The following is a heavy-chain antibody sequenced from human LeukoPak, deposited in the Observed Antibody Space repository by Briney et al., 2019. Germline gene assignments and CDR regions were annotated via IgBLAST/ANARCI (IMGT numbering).Heavy chain of an antibody. V-gene: IGHV1-18*01. CDR2: ISAYNGNT. CDR3: ARSSKMGYSSSWYWGVGSSLQPYDY. CDR1: GYTFTSYG. D-gene: IGHD6-13*01. J-gene: IGHJ4*02. Sequence: GASVKVSCKASGYTFTSYGISWVRQAPGQGLEWMGWISAYNGNTNYAQKLQGRDTMTTDTSTSTAYMELRSLRSDDTAVYYCARSSKMGYSSSWYWGVGSSLQPYDYWGQGTLVTVSS.